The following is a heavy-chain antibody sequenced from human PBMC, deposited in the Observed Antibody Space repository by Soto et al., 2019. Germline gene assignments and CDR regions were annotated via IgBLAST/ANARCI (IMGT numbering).Heavy chain of an antibody. CDR1: GYTFTSYG. CDR3: ARDRELTYDYDSSGSGRNDY. J-gene: IGHJ4*02. V-gene: IGHV1-18*01. CDR2: ISAYNGNT. Sequence: QVQLVQSGAEVKKPGASVKVSCKASGYTFTSYGISWVRQAPGQGRAWMGWISAYNGNTNYAQKLQGRVTMTTDTSTSTAYMELRSLRSDATAVYYGARDRELTYDYDSSGSGRNDYWGQGTLVTVSS. D-gene: IGHD3-22*01.